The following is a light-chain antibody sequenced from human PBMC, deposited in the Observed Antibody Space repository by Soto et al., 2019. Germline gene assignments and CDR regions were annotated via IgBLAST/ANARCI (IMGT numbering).Light chain of an antibody. CDR2: AAS. Sequence: QSPSSLSASVEDRVIITCRASQSISSHLNWYQQKPGKAPKLLIFAASSLQSGVPSRFSGSRSGPDFTLTISSLQPEDFANYFGQQYGSSPPWTFGQGTKVDIK. CDR3: QQYGSSPPWT. V-gene: IGKV1-39*01. J-gene: IGKJ1*01. CDR1: QSISSH.